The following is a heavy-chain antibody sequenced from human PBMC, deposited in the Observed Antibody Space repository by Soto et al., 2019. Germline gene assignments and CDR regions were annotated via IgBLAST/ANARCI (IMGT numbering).Heavy chain of an antibody. D-gene: IGHD5-18*01. CDR2: IYYSGTT. CDR1: GGSISSEGYY. Sequence: SETLSLTCTVSGGSISSEGYYWSWFRQLPGKGLEWIGDIYYSGTTYHNPSLRSRLTISGDASKNQFSLKLSSVTAVDTALYYCARGRGYSYGPYYFDDWGQGTLVTVSS. CDR3: ARGRGYSYGPYYFDD. J-gene: IGHJ4*02. V-gene: IGHV4-31*03.